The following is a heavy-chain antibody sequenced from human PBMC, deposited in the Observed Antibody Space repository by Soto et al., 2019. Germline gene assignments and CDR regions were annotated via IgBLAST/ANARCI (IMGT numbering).Heavy chain of an antibody. Sequence: GGSLRLSCAASGFTFSSYAMSWVRQAPGKGLEWVSAISGSGGSTYYADSLKGRFTISRDNSKNTLYLQMNSLRAEDTAVYYCAKDTGESSGWSAYYYYYGMDVWGQGTTVTVSS. CDR3: AKDTGESSGWSAYYYYYGMDV. D-gene: IGHD6-19*01. J-gene: IGHJ6*02. V-gene: IGHV3-23*01. CDR2: ISGSGGST. CDR1: GFTFSSYA.